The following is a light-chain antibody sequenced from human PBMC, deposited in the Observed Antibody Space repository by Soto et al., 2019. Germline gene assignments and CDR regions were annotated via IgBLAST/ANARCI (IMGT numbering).Light chain of an antibody. CDR1: QSVGSY. CDR2: DAS. Sequence: EIVLTQSPATLSLSPGEGATLSCRASQSVGSYLAWYQQKPGQAPRLLIYDASNRATGVPARFSGSGSGTDFTLTISSLEPEDFGVYYCQKRSDLRFTFGPGTKVDIK. CDR3: QKRSDLRFT. V-gene: IGKV3-11*01. J-gene: IGKJ3*01.